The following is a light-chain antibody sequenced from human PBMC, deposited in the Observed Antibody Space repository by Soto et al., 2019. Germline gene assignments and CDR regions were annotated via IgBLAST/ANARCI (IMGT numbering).Light chain of an antibody. V-gene: IGKV3-20*01. CDR1: QSVSSTF. J-gene: IGKJ1*01. Sequence: DIVLTQSPGTLSLSPGERATLSCRASQSVSSTFFAWYQQKPGQAPRLLMFGASNRATGIPDRFSGSGSGTDFTLTISRLEPEDFAMYYCQQYGTSPRGTFGQGTKVE. CDR2: GAS. CDR3: QQYGTSPRGT.